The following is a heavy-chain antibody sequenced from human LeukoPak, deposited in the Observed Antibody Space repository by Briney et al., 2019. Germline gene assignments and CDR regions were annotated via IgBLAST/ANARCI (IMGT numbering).Heavy chain of an antibody. Sequence: SVKVSCKDSGGTFSSYAISWVRRAPGQGLEWMGGIIPIFGTANYAQKFQGRVTITADESTSTAYMELSSLRSEDTAVYYCARARRGYSSGWTLGYWGQGTLVTVSS. D-gene: IGHD6-19*01. CDR1: GGTFSSYA. CDR3: ARARRGYSSGWTLGY. J-gene: IGHJ4*02. CDR2: IIPIFGTA. V-gene: IGHV1-69*01.